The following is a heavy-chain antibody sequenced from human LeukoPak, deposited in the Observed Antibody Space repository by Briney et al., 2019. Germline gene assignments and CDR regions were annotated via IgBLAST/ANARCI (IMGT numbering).Heavy chain of an antibody. CDR2: IYYSGST. CDR3: SREGSYIYSYNYHYYYMDV. Sequence: SETLSLTCTVSGGSISNYYWSWIRQPPGKGLEWLGQIYYSGSTTYNPSLKSRVTISVDTSKNQLSLKVTSVTAADTAVYYCSREGSYIYSYNYHYYYMDVWGKGTTVTVSS. J-gene: IGHJ6*03. CDR1: GGSISNYY. D-gene: IGHD5-18*01. V-gene: IGHV4-59*01.